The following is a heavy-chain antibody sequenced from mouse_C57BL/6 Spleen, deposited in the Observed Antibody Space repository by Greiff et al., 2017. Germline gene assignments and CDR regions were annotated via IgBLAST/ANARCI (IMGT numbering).Heavy chain of an antibody. D-gene: IGHD1-1*01. CDR3: ARDHGSSYVFDY. Sequence: EVKLVESGGGLVKPGGSLKLSCAASGFTFSSYAMYWVRQTPEKRLEWVATISDGGSYTYYPDNVKGRFTISRDNAKNNLYLQMSHLKSEDTAMYYCARDHGSSYVFDYWGQGTTLTVSS. J-gene: IGHJ2*01. CDR1: GFTFSSYA. V-gene: IGHV5-4*01. CDR2: ISDGGSYT.